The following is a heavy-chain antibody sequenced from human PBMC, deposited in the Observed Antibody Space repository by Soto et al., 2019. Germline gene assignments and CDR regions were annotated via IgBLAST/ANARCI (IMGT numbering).Heavy chain of an antibody. D-gene: IGHD2-2*01. CDR1: GFSFSVYT. V-gene: IGHV3-53*01. CDR3: AREGGGYDFDY. Sequence: QFGGSLRLSCEASGFSFSVYTMYWVRQAAGKGLEWVSVIYSGGSTYYADSVKGRFTISRDNSKNTLYLQMNSLRAEDTAVYYCAREGGGYDFDYWGQGTLVTVSS. J-gene: IGHJ4*02. CDR2: IYSGGST.